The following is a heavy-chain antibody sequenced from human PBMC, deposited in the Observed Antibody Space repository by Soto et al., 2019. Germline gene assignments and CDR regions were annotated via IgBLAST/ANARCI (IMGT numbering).Heavy chain of an antibody. D-gene: IGHD6-13*01. CDR3: ARRERAAGTDWWFDP. CDR1: SGSISSAHW. Sequence: PSETLSLTCAVSSGSISSAHWWNWVRQPPGKGLEWIGRIYHSGSTYYSPSLKSRVTISVDKSKNQFSLKLSSVTAADTAVYYCARRERAAGTDWWFDPWGQGTLVTVSS. CDR2: IYHSGST. V-gene: IGHV4-4*02. J-gene: IGHJ5*02.